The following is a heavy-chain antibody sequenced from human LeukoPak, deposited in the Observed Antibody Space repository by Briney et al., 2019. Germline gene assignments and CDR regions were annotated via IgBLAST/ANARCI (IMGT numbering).Heavy chain of an antibody. V-gene: IGHV3-30*03. CDR3: AYYGSRSYYLSYFDY. CDR2: ISYDGSNK. Sequence: PGGSLRLSCAASGFTFSSYGMHWVRQAPGKGLEWVAVISYDGSNKYYADSVKGRFTISRDNSKNTLYLQMNSLRAEDTAVYYCAYYGSRSYYLSYFDYWGQGTLVTVSS. CDR1: GFTFSSYG. J-gene: IGHJ4*02. D-gene: IGHD3-10*01.